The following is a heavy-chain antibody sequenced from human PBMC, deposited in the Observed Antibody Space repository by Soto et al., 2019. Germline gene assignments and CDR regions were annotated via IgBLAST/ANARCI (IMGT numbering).Heavy chain of an antibody. CDR2: IIPIFGTA. J-gene: IGHJ4*02. Sequence: ASVKVSCKASGGTFSSYAISWVRQAPGQGLEWMGGIIPIFGTANYAQKFQGRVTITADESTSTAYMELRSLRSEDTAMYYCATSYGSGYRAFDYWGQGALVTVSS. V-gene: IGHV1-69*13. CDR3: ATSYGSGYRAFDY. CDR1: GGTFSSYA. D-gene: IGHD3-10*01.